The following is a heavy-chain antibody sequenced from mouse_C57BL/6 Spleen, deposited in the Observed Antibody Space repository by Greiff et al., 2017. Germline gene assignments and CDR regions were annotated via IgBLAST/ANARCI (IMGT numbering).Heavy chain of an antibody. CDR2: ISGGGGNT. Sequence: EVQLVESGGGLVKPGGSLKLSCAASGFTFSSYTMSWVRQTPEQRLEWVATISGGGGNTYYPDSVKGRFTISRDNAKNTLYLKMSSLRSEDTALYYCARHADYYGSSYDGYFDVWGTGTTVTVSS. J-gene: IGHJ1*03. CDR1: GFTFSSYT. CDR3: ARHADYYGSSYDGYFDV. V-gene: IGHV5-9*01. D-gene: IGHD1-1*01.